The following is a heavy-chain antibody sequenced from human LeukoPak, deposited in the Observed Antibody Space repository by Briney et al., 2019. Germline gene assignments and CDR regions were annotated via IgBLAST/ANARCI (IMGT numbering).Heavy chain of an antibody. J-gene: IGHJ4*02. Sequence: PGGSLRLSCAASGXTFSAYAMHWVRQGPGKGLEWVAVISYDGSNKYYADSVKGRFTISRDNSKNTLYLQMSSLSAEDTAVYYCARSTTPHYYGSGSYALGYWGQGTLVTVPS. CDR1: GXTFSAYA. D-gene: IGHD3-10*01. CDR3: ARSTTPHYYGSGSYALGY. CDR2: ISYDGSNK. V-gene: IGHV3-30-3*01.